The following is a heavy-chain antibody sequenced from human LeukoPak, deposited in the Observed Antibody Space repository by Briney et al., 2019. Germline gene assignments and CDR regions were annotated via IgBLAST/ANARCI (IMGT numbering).Heavy chain of an antibody. CDR2: IKQDGSEK. J-gene: IGHJ4*02. Sequence: GGSLRLSCAASGFTFSSYWMSWVRQAPGKGLEWVANIKQDGSEKYYVDSVKGRFTISRDNAKNTLYLQMNSLRAEDTAVYYCASLPYYYDSSGQSDYWGQGTLVTVSS. V-gene: IGHV3-7*01. CDR1: GFTFSSYW. D-gene: IGHD3-22*01. CDR3: ASLPYYYDSSGQSDY.